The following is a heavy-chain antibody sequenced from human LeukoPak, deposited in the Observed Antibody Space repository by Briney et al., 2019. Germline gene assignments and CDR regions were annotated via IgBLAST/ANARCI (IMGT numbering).Heavy chain of an antibody. Sequence: GGSLRLSCAASGFTFANYWMSWVRQAPGKGLEWVANIKQDGSEKYYADSVKGRFTISRDNSKNTLYLQMNSLRAEDTAVYYCAITGDFDIWGQGTMVTVSS. CDR1: GFTFANYW. D-gene: IGHD7-27*01. CDR3: AITGDFDI. J-gene: IGHJ3*02. V-gene: IGHV3-7*01. CDR2: IKQDGSEK.